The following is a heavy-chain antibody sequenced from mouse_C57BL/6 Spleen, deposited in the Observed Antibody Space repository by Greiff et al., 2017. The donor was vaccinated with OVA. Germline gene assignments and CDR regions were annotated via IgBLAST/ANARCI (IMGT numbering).Heavy chain of an antibody. V-gene: IGHV2-9-1*01. J-gene: IGHJ1*03. Sequence: VKVVESGPGLVAPSQSLSITCTVSGFSLTSYAISWVRQPPGKGLEWLGVIWTGGGTNYNSALKSRLSISKDNSKSQVFLKMNSLQTDDTARYYCARNRGDGYYLYWYFDVWGTGTTVTVSS. D-gene: IGHD2-3*01. CDR3: ARNRGDGYYLYWYFDV. CDR2: IWTGGGT. CDR1: GFSLTSYA.